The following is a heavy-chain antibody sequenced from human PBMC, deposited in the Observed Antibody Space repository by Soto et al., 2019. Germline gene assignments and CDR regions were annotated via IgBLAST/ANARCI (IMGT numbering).Heavy chain of an antibody. J-gene: IGHJ6*04. CDR1: GYTFTSYY. CDR2: INPSGGST. CDR3: AKECRVVAAAELYYYYGMDV. D-gene: IGHD2-15*01. Sequence: GASVKVSCKASGYTFTSYYMHWVRQAPGQGLEWMGIINPSGGSTSYAQKSQGRVTMTRDTSTSTVYMELSSLRSEDTAVYYCAKECRVVAAAELYYYYGMDVWGKGTTVTVSS. V-gene: IGHV1-46*01.